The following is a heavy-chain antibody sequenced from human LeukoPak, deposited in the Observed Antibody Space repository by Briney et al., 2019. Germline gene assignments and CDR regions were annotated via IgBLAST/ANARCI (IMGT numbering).Heavy chain of an antibody. J-gene: IGHJ4*02. V-gene: IGHV3-74*01. CDR2: IASDGSST. CDR1: GFTFTSYV. D-gene: IGHD4-23*01. Sequence: GGSLRLSCVASGFTFTSYVMSWVRQAPGKGLVWVSRIASDGSSTTYADSVKGRFSISRDNAKNTLYLQMNSLRVEDTAVYYCARGRPHGNDYWGQGTLVTVSS. CDR3: ARGRPHGNDY.